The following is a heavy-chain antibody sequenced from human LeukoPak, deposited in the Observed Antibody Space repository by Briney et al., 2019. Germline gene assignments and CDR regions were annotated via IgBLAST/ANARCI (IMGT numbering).Heavy chain of an antibody. CDR2: IIPILGIA. D-gene: IGHD3-3*01. J-gene: IGHJ4*02. Sequence: GSSVKVSRKASGGTFSSYAISWVRQAPGQGLEWMGRIIPILGIANYAQKFQGRVTITADKSTSTAYMELSSLRSEDTAVYYCARVTAYYDFWSGYYPLDYWGQGTLVTVSS. CDR1: GGTFSSYA. CDR3: ARVTAYYDFWSGYYPLDY. V-gene: IGHV1-69*04.